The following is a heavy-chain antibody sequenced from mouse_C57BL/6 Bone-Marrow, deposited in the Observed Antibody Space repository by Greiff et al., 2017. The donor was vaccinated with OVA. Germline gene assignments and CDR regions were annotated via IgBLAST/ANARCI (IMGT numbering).Heavy chain of an antibody. CDR1: GYTFTSYW. J-gene: IGHJ4*01. CDR3: AREAYGNPYAMDY. Sequence: QVQLKQPGAELVRPGSSVKLSCKASGYTFTSYWMHWVKQRPIQGLEWIGNIDPSDSETHYNQKFKDKATLTVDKSSSTAYMQLSSLTSEDSAVYYCAREAYGNPYAMDYWGQGTSVTVSS. D-gene: IGHD2-1*01. V-gene: IGHV1-52*01. CDR2: IDPSDSET.